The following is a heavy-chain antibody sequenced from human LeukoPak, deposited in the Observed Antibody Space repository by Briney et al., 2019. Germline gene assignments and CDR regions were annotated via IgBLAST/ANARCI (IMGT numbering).Heavy chain of an antibody. CDR3: AREVHYYDSSGYWNWFDP. Sequence: GGSLRLSCAASGFTFSNYAMHWVRQAPGKGLEYVSAISSNGGSTYYANSVKGRFTVSRDNSKNTLYLHMGSLRAEDTAVYYCAREVHYYDSSGYWNWFDPWGQGTLVTVSS. J-gene: IGHJ5*02. V-gene: IGHV3-64*01. CDR1: GFTFSNYA. D-gene: IGHD3-22*01. CDR2: ISSNGGST.